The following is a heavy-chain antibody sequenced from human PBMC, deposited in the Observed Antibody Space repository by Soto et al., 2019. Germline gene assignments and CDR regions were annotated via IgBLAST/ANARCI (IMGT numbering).Heavy chain of an antibody. CDR2: IKQDGSEK. Sequence: PRGSLRLSCAASGFTFSSYWMSSVRQDPGKGLEWVANIKQDGSEKYYVDSVKGRFTISRDNAKNSLYLQMNSLRAEDTAVYYCARDTYDFWSGSLEYWGQGTLVTVSS. V-gene: IGHV3-7*01. CDR3: ARDTYDFWSGSLEY. J-gene: IGHJ4*02. CDR1: GFTFSSYW. D-gene: IGHD3-3*01.